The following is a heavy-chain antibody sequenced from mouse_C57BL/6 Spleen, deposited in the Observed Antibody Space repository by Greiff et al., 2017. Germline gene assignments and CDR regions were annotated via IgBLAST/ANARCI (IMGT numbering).Heavy chain of an antibody. CDR2: ISDGGSYT. Sequence: VQLKESGGGLVKPGGSLKLSCAASGFTFSSYAMSWVRQTPEKRLEWVATISDGGSYTYYPDNVKGRFTNSRDNAKNNLYLQMSHLKSEDTAMYYCARDDPRAYWGQGTLVTVSA. V-gene: IGHV5-4*01. CDR3: ARDDPRAY. CDR1: GFTFSSYA. J-gene: IGHJ3*01.